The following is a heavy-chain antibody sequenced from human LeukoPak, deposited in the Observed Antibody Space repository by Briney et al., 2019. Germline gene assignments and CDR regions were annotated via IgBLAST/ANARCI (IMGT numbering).Heavy chain of an antibody. J-gene: IGHJ4*02. D-gene: IGHD3-10*01. CDR1: GFTFSSYG. Sequence: GGSLRLSCAASGFTFSSYGMSWVRQAPGKGLEWVSAVSGSGGSTYYADSVKGRFTISRNNSKNTLYLQMNSLRGEDTAVYYCAKNIGGLDYWGQGTLVTVSS. V-gene: IGHV3-23*01. CDR3: AKNIGGLDY. CDR2: VSGSGGST.